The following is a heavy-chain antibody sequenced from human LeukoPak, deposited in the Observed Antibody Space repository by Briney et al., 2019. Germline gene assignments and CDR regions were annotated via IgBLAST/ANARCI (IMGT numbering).Heavy chain of an antibody. CDR1: GFTFSSYT. Sequence: GGSLRLSCAASGFTFSSYTMSWVRQTPGKGLEWVSSISGSGDITHYADSVKGRFTISRDNSKNTLYLQMNSLRAEDTAVYYCVPRIAARPLDYWGQGTLVTVSS. D-gene: IGHD6-6*01. CDR2: ISGSGDIT. J-gene: IGHJ4*02. CDR3: VPRIAARPLDY. V-gene: IGHV3-23*01.